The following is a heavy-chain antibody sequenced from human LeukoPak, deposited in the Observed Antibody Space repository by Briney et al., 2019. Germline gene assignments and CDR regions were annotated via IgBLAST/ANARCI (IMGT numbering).Heavy chain of an antibody. Sequence: GGSLRLSCATSGFTFSTYAMSWVRQAPGKGLEWVSGLSGDVGANTYYADSVKGRFTIARDNSKNTLFLQMDSLRAEDTAVYYCAKDRTWSRSRWFWGVFSFETWGQGTVVTVSS. V-gene: IGHV3-23*01. CDR2: LSGDVGANT. CDR3: AKDRTWSRSRWFWGVFSFET. CDR1: GFTFSTYA. J-gene: IGHJ3*02. D-gene: IGHD3-16*01.